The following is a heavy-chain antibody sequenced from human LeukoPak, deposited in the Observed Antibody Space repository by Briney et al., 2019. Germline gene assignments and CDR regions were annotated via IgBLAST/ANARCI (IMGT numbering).Heavy chain of an antibody. CDR3: AHLSATYSNKFDY. D-gene: IGHD2-15*01. J-gene: IGHJ4*02. Sequence: SGPTLVKPTQTLTLTCTFSGFSLSTTAVGVGWFRQPPGKALEWLALIYWNDNKRYSPSLENRLTITKDTSKNPVVFAMTNVDPVDTATYYCAHLSATYSNKFDYWARESWSPSPQ. CDR1: GFSLSTTAVG. CDR2: IYWNDNK. V-gene: IGHV2-5*01.